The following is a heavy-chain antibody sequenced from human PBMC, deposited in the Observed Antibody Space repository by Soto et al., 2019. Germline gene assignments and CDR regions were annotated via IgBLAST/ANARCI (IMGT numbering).Heavy chain of an antibody. Sequence: PGGSLRLSCAASGFTFSSYGMHWVRQAPGKWLEWVAVISYDGSNKYYADSVKGRFTISRENSKNTLYLQMNSLRAEDTAVYYCAKGERRHIVLMVYATSRRHVYYGMDVWGQGPTVNVSS. V-gene: IGHV3-30*18. J-gene: IGHJ6*02. CDR1: GFTFSSYG. CDR3: AKGERRHIVLMVYATSRRHVYYGMDV. CDR2: ISYDGSNK. D-gene: IGHD2-8*01.